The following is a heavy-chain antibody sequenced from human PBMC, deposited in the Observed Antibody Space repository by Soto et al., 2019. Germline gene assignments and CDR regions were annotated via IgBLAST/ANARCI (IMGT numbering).Heavy chain of an antibody. J-gene: IGHJ4*02. Sequence: SETLSLTCAVSGGSFTSNNWWTWVRQPPGQGLEWIGEIYRTGSTNYNPSPKSRVTISLDKSENQFSLKVSSLTAADTAVYYCASRDPGTSVDYWGQGTLVTVSS. D-gene: IGHD1-7*01. CDR2: IYRTGST. CDR3: ASRDPGTSVDY. CDR1: GGSFTSNNW. V-gene: IGHV4-4*02.